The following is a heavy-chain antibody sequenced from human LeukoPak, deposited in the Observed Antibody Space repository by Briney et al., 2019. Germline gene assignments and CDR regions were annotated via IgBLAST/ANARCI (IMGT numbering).Heavy chain of an antibody. D-gene: IGHD3-10*01. V-gene: IGHV3-23*01. J-gene: IGHJ4*02. CDR2: ISNSGGST. Sequence: GGSLRLSCAASGSTFSSYGMHWVRQAPGKGLEWVSAISNSGGSTFYADSVKGRFTISRDNSKNTLYLQMNSLRAEDTAVYYCAKRASGSGTSLYYFDYWGQGTLVTVSS. CDR3: AKRASGSGTSLYYFDY. CDR1: GSTFSSYG.